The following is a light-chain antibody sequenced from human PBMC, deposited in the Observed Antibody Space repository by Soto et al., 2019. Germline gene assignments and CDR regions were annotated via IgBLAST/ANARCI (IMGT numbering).Light chain of an antibody. CDR1: QGINIS. CDR3: QRYDNVPFT. CDR2: AAA. V-gene: IGKV1-27*01. Sequence: DIQMTQSPSSLYASVGDKVTITCRASQGINISLAWYQQKSGKVPELLIYAAATLQSGVPSRFRGGGSGTDFTLTISGRQPEDVGTYYCQRYDNVPFTFGPGT. J-gene: IGKJ3*01.